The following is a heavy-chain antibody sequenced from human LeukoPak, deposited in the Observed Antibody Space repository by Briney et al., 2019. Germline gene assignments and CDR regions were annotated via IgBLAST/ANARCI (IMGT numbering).Heavy chain of an antibody. Sequence: PGGSLRLSCAASGFTFSSYSTNWVRQAPGKGLEWVSSISSSSSYIYYADSVKGRFTISRDNAKNSLYLQMNSLRAEDTAVYYCARDLLRVNDDAFDIWGQGTMVTVSS. J-gene: IGHJ3*02. CDR3: ARDLLRVNDDAFDI. V-gene: IGHV3-21*01. CDR2: ISSSSSYI. D-gene: IGHD4-17*01. CDR1: GFTFSSYS.